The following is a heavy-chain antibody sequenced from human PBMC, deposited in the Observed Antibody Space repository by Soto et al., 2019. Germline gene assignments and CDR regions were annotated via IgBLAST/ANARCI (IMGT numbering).Heavy chain of an antibody. Sequence: GGSLRLSCVASGFTFSSNAMTWVRQAPGKGLEWVSIISGGGSTYYADSVKGRFTISRDTSKNTLYLQMKALRAEDTAVYYCAKDGTSISVGDFDYWGQGTLVTVSS. D-gene: IGHD3-16*01. CDR2: ISGGGST. CDR3: AKDGTSISVGDFDY. J-gene: IGHJ4*02. V-gene: IGHV3-23*01. CDR1: GFTFSSNA.